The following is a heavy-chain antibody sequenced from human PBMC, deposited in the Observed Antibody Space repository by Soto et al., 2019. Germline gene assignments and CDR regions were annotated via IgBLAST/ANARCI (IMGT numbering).Heavy chain of an antibody. CDR1: GYTFTSYG. CDR2: ISAYNGNT. CDR3: ARPHDYDSSGYYYGY. Sequence: GASVKVSCKASGYTFTSYGISWVRQAPGQGLEWMGWISAYNGNTNYAQKLQGRVTMTTDTSTSTAYMELRSLRSDDTAVYYCARPHDYDSSGYYYGYWGQGTLVTVS. J-gene: IGHJ4*02. V-gene: IGHV1-18*01. D-gene: IGHD3-22*01.